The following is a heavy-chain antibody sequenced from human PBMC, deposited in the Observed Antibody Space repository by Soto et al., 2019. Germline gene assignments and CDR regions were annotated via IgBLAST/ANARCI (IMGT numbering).Heavy chain of an antibody. CDR2: IYYSGTT. V-gene: IGHV4-30-4*01. CDR3: ARDDKYNTSAIDY. D-gene: IGHD3-22*01. J-gene: IGHJ4*02. Sequence: QVQLRESGPGLVKPSETLSLTCTVSGGSINSGDYYWSWIRQPPGKGLEWIGYIYYSGTTYYNPSLNSRVTISVDTSKDQFALRLSSVTAADTAVYYCARDDKYNTSAIDYWGQGTLVTVSS. CDR1: GGSINSGDYY.